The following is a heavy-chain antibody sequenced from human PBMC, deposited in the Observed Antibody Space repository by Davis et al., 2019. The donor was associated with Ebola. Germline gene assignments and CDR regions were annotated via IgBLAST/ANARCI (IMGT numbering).Heavy chain of an antibody. J-gene: IGHJ6*02. V-gene: IGHV4-4*02. D-gene: IGHD2-2*01. CDR2: IYYSGST. Sequence: SETLSLTCAVSGGSISSSNWWSWVRQPPGKGLEWIGYIYYSGSTNYNPSLKSRVTISVDTSKNQFSLKLSSVTAADTAVYYCARFPALYYYYGMDVWGQGTTVTVSS. CDR1: GGSISSSNW. CDR3: ARFPALYYYYGMDV.